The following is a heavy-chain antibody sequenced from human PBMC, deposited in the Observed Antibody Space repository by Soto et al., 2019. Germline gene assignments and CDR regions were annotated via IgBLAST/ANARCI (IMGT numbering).Heavy chain of an antibody. D-gene: IGHD2-8*02. CDR1: GFTFNTHT. CDR2: ISGSVVST. CDR3: AKDLSSCSGGVCYSLYFDS. V-gene: IGHV3-23*01. Sequence: EVQLLESGGGLVQPGGSLRLSCAASGFTFNTHTMGWVRQAPGKGLEWLAAISGSVVSTYYADSVKGRFSISRDNSHNMVFLQLNSLTVEDTAVYYCAKDLSSCSGGVCYSLYFDSWGQGALVTVSS. J-gene: IGHJ4*02.